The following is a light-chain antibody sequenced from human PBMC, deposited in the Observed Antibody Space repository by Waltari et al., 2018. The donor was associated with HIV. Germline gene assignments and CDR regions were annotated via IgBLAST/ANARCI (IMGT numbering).Light chain of an antibody. CDR1: QIISKS. J-gene: IGKJ3*01. CDR3: QQGFMIPLT. CDR2: AGT. V-gene: IGKV1-39*01. Sequence: DIQMTQFPSSLSASIGDRVTITCRSSQIISKSLNWFQQKPGKATQLLIYAGTTLQRGVPSRFSGSVSGTVFTLTISSLQVDDFATYFCQQGFMIPLTFGPGTKVD.